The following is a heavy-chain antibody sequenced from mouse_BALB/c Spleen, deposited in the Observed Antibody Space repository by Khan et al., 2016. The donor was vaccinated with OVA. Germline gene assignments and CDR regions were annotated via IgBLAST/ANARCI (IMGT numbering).Heavy chain of an antibody. V-gene: IGHV5-6*01. CDR2: ISSGGSYT. D-gene: IGHD1-1*01. CDR1: GFTFSTYG. CDR3: TGLAYYYNSEGFAY. J-gene: IGHJ3*01. Sequence: EVELVESGGDLVKPGGSLKLSCAASGFTFSTYGMSWVRQTPDKRLEWVAGISSGGSYTYYPDSVKGRFTISRDNAKNTLHLQMSSLKSEDTAMYYCTGLAYYYNSEGFAYWGQGTLVTVSA.